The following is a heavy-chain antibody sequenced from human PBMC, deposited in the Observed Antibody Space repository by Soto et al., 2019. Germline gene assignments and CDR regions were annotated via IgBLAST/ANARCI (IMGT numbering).Heavy chain of an antibody. D-gene: IGHD3-22*01. CDR3: ARGRNYYDSSGYRSVYYYYGMDV. CDR2: IYHSGSS. J-gene: IGHJ6*02. V-gene: IGHV4-30-2*01. CDR1: GGSISSGGYS. Sequence: QLQLQESGSGLVKPSQTLSLTCAVSGGSISSGGYSWSWIRQPPGKGLEWIGYIYHSGSSYYNPSPMSRLTISVDRSKNQFSLKLSSVTAADTAVYYCARGRNYYDSSGYRSVYYYYGMDVWGQGTTVTVSS.